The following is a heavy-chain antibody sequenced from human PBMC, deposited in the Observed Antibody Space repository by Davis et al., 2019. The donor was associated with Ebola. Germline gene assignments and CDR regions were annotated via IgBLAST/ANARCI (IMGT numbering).Heavy chain of an antibody. Sequence: ASVKVSCKASGYTFTGYFMHWVRQAPGQGLEWMGWINPNSGDTNHAQKFQGGVTMTRDTSISTAYMELSRLRSDDTAVYYCARASVPLVVVPAAPDYWGQGTLVTVSS. V-gene: IGHV1-2*02. CDR2: INPNSGDT. CDR1: GYTFTGYF. J-gene: IGHJ4*02. D-gene: IGHD2-2*01. CDR3: ARASVPLVVVPAAPDY.